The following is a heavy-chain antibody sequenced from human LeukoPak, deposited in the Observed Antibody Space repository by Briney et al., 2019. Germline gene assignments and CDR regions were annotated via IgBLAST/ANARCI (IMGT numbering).Heavy chain of an antibody. CDR3: AKASRDGYNGQLYYFDY. V-gene: IGHV3-23*01. Sequence: GGSLRLSCAASGFTFSSYAMSWVRQAPGKGLEWVSAISGSGVGTYYADSVKGRFTISRDNSKNTLYLQLNSLRAEDTAVFYCAKASRDGYNGQLYYFDYWGQGTLVTVSS. CDR1: GFTFSSYA. J-gene: IGHJ4*02. D-gene: IGHD5-24*01. CDR2: ISGSGVGT.